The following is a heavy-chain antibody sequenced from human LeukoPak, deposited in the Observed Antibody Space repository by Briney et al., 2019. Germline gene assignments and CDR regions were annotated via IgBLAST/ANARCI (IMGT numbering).Heavy chain of an antibody. CDR3: TTASLYSDN. CDR2: INQDGSEK. Sequence: PGGSLRLSCVVSGFSLDSYWMSWVRQAPGKGPEWVANINQDGSEKYYVDSVKGRFSISRDNAKNSLYLQMNNLRAEDTAVYYCTTASLYSDNWGQGTLVAVSS. J-gene: IGHJ4*02. V-gene: IGHV3-7*01. CDR1: GFSLDSYW.